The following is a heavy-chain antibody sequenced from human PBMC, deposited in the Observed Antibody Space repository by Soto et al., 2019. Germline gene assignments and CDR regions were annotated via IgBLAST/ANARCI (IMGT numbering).Heavy chain of an antibody. CDR2: ISGSGGST. CDR1: GFTFSSYA. J-gene: IGHJ4*02. D-gene: IGHD3-10*01. Sequence: GGSLRLSCAASGFTFSSYAMSWVRQAPGKGLEWVSAISGSGGSTYYAESVKGRFTISRDNSKNTLYLQMNSLRAEDTAVYYCANEIFKVRGPSFDYWGQGTLVTVSS. V-gene: IGHV3-23*01. CDR3: ANEIFKVRGPSFDY.